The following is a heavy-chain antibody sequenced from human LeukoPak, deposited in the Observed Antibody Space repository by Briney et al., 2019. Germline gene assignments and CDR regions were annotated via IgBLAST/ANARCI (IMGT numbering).Heavy chain of an antibody. CDR1: GYTFTSYG. V-gene: IGHV1-18*01. CDR3: ARDKPYYYGSGSYYS. J-gene: IGHJ4*02. CDR2: ISAYNGNT. Sequence: ASVKVSCKASGYTFTSYGISWVRQAPGQGLEWMGWISAYNGNTNYAQKLQGRATMTTDTSTSTAYMELRSLRSDDTAVYYCARDKPYYYGSGSYYSWGQGTLVTVSS. D-gene: IGHD3-10*01.